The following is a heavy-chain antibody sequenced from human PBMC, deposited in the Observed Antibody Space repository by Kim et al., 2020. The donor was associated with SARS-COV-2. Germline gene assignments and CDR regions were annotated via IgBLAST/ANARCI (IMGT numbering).Heavy chain of an antibody. CDR2: IGTAGDT. D-gene: IGHD2-15*01. Sequence: GGSLRLSCAASGFTFSSYDMHWVRQATGKGLEWVSAIGTAGDTYYPGSVKGRFTSSRENAKNYLYLQMNSLRAGDTAVYYCARGSYCSGGSCYSEGSFMDDSGRGTTVAVSS. CDR1: GFTFSSYD. CDR3: ARGSYCSGGSCYSEGSFMDD. J-gene: IGHJ6*02. V-gene: IGHV3-13*04.